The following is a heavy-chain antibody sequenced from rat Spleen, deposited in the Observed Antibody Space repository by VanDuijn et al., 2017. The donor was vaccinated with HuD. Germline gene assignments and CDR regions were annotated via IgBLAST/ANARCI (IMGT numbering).Heavy chain of an antibody. D-gene: IGHD1-6*01. V-gene: IGHV3-3*01. J-gene: IGHJ2*01. CDR2: INSAGST. Sequence: EVQLQESGPGLVKPSQSLSLTCSVIGYSITSSYRWNWIRKFPGSKLEWMGNINSAGSTNYNPSLKSRISIIRDISKNQFFLQLNSVTSEDTATYYCASTYYGYAYYFDYWGQGVMVTVSS. CDR3: ASTYYGYAYYFDY. CDR1: GYSITSSYR.